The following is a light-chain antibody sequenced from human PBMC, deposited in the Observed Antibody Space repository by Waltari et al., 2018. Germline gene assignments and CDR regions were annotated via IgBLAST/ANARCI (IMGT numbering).Light chain of an antibody. V-gene: IGLV2-11*01. J-gene: IGLJ1*01. CDR3: YSYAGSSSFV. CDR2: DVN. Sequence: QSALTQPRSVSGSPGQSVTISCTGTISDVGGHNYVSWYHEHPGKAPKLMIYDVNKRPSGCPDRFSGSKSGNTASLTISGLQGEDEADYYCYSYAGSSSFVFGTGTEIIVL. CDR1: ISDVGGHNY.